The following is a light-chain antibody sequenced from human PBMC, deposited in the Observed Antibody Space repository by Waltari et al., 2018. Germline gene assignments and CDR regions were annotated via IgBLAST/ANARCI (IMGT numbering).Light chain of an antibody. J-gene: IGKJ4*01. Sequence: DIVVTQSPDSLAGSLGERATIHCKSSQSVLSSSKNKNYLAWYQQKPGQPPKLLIYWASTRESGVPDRFSGSGSVTEFTLTISSLQAEDVALYYCQQYYSIPLSFGGGTKVEIK. CDR3: QQYYSIPLS. CDR2: WAS. CDR1: QSVLSSSKNKNY. V-gene: IGKV4-1*01.